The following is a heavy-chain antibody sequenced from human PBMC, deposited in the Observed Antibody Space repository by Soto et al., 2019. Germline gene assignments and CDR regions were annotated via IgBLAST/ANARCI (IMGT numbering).Heavy chain of an antibody. CDR3: ARGGYLGYRSASTGFDYSYSAMDV. CDR2: IGTAGDT. V-gene: IGHV3-13*01. Sequence: PGRSLRLACAPSGFTFSSYDMHWGRQATGKGLGWVSAIGTAGDTYYPGSVKGRFTISRENAKNSLYLQMNSLRAGDTAVYYCARGGYLGYRSASTGFDYSYSAMDVWGQGTTVTVS. D-gene: IGHD6-6*01. J-gene: IGHJ6*02. CDR1: GFTFSSYD.